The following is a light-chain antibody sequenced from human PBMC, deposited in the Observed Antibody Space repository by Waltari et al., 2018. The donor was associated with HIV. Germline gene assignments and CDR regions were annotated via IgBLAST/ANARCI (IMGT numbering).Light chain of an antibody. CDR2: EVT. CDR1: SSDVGGYNY. J-gene: IGLJ3*02. V-gene: IGLV2-14*01. Sequence: QSALTQPRSVSGSPGQSVTISCTGTSSDVGGYNYVSWYQQHPGKAPKLMIYEVTNRPSGVSNRFSGSKSGNTASLTISGLQAEDEADYYCNSYTISSTLGVFGGGTKLTVL. CDR3: NSYTISSTLGV.